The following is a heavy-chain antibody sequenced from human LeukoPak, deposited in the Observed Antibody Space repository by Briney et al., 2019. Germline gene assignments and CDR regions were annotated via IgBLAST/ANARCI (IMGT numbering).Heavy chain of an antibody. D-gene: IGHD4-23*01. J-gene: IGHJ5*02. CDR3: ARDKTTVVTPGWFDP. CDR2: INTYNGNT. V-gene: IGHV1-18*01. Sequence: ASVKDSCKSSGYTFSSYGISWVRQAPGQGLEWMGWINTYNGNTDYAQKLQGRVTLTTDTSTSTAYMELRSLRSDDTAVYYCARDKTTVVTPGWFDPWGQGTLVTVSS. CDR1: GYTFSSYG.